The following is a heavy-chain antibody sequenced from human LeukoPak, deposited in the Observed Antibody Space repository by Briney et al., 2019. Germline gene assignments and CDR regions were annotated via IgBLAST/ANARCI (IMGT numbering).Heavy chain of an antibody. D-gene: IGHD6-13*01. CDR1: GCSISSYY. Sequence: PSETLSLTCTVSGCSISSYYWSWIRQPPGKGLEWIGYIYYSGSTNYNPSLKSRVTISVDTSKNQFSLKLSSVTAADTAVYYCARGWAKDSSSWYYVDYYYGMDVWGQGTTVTVSS. V-gene: IGHV4-59*01. J-gene: IGHJ6*02. CDR3: ARGWAKDSSSWYYVDYYYGMDV. CDR2: IYYSGST.